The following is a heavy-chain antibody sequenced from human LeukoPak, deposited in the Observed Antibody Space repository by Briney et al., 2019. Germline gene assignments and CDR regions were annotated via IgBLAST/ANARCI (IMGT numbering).Heavy chain of an antibody. J-gene: IGHJ4*02. V-gene: IGHV1-2*02. CDR2: INPNSGGT. Sequence: ASAKVSCKASGYTFTGYYMHWVRQAPGQGLEWMGWINPNSGGTNYAQKFQGRVTMTRDTSISTAYMELNRLRYDDTAVYYCARVLYCSSSSCSIFDYWGQGTLVTVSS. D-gene: IGHD2-2*01. CDR1: GYTFTGYY. CDR3: ARVLYCSSSSCSIFDY.